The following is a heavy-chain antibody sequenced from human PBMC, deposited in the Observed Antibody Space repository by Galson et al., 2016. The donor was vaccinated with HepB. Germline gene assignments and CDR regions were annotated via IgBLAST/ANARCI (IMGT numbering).Heavy chain of an antibody. CDR1: GFTFNKVW. V-gene: IGHV3-15*01. J-gene: IGHJ4*02. Sequence: SLRLSCAASGFTFNKVWMSWVRQAPGKGLEWVGRIHSRTDGGTTDYAAPVKGRFIISRDDSKNTLSLQMNSLKIEDTAVYYCKTRIDPFAGDRWGQGTRVTVSS. D-gene: IGHD3-16*01. CDR3: KTRIDPFAGDR. CDR2: IHSRTDGGTT.